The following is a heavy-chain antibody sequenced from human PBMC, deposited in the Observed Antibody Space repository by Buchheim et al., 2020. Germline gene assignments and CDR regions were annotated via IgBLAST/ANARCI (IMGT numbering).Heavy chain of an antibody. CDR3: ARYWDGLYFDY. CDR1: GGSIRGFY. V-gene: IGHV4-59*01. CDR2: IHYSGST. D-gene: IGHD1-26*01. J-gene: IGHJ4*02. Sequence: VQLQESGPGLVKPWETLSLTCAVSGGSIRGFYLSWVRQLPGKGLEWIGYIHYSGSTSYNPSLKSRVTLSVDTSKNQFSLTLSSVTAADTALYYCARYWDGLYFDYWGQGTL.